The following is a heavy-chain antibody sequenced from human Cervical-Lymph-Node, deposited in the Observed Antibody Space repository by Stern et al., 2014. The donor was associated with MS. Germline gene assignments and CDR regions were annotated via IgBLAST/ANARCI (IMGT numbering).Heavy chain of an antibody. CDR3: ARVDRTMVPSGSLDI. J-gene: IGHJ3*02. CDR2: GNSNSGGT. Sequence: QLVQSGAEVKKPRASVKVSCKASGYAFTSHHIHWLRQVPGQGPEWMGWGNSNSGGTNHAQKFHGRVTMPRDTFLSTAHMELYSLTSDDTAVYYCARVDRTMVPSGSLDIWGQGTLVTVSS. CDR1: GYAFTSHH. V-gene: IGHV1-2*02. D-gene: IGHD4/OR15-4a*01.